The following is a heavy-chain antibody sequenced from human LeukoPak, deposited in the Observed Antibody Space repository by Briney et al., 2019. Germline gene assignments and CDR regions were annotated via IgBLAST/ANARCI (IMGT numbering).Heavy chain of an antibody. Sequence: GESLKIPCKTSGYSFTSYWIGWVRQMPGKGLEWMGIIYPGDSDTRFSPSFQGQVTISVDKSINTAYLQWSSLKASDTAMYYCARRNYYYDTRGYALDIWGQGTMVTVSS. CDR3: ARRNYYYDTRGYALDI. J-gene: IGHJ3*02. D-gene: IGHD3-22*01. CDR2: IYPGDSDT. V-gene: IGHV5-51*01. CDR1: GYSFTSYW.